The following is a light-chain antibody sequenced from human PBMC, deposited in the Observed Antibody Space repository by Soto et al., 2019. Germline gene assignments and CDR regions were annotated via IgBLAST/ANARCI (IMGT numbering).Light chain of an antibody. J-gene: IGKJ1*01. CDR3: RQYDSEST. CDR2: KAS. Sequence: DIQMTQSPSTLSASVGDRVTVTCRASQSISTSLAWYQQKPGKAPKLLIYKASSLESGVPSRFSGSGSGTEFTLTINNLQPDDFAIYYCRQYDSESTFGQGTKVDIK. V-gene: IGKV1-5*03. CDR1: QSISTS.